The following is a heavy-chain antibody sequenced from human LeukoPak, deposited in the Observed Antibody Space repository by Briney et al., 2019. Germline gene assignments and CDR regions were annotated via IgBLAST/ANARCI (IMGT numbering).Heavy chain of an antibody. CDR1: GFTFSRDS. CDR3: ASYVAYKFDY. Sequence: PGGPLRLSCAASGFTFSRDSMHWVRQSPGKGLVWLSRIDPDGSTTNYAHSVKGRFTISRDNANKTLYLQMNSLTDEDTAVYYCASYVAYKFDYWGQGTLVTFSS. CDR2: IDPDGSTT. D-gene: IGHD3-10*02. V-gene: IGHV3-74*01. J-gene: IGHJ4*02.